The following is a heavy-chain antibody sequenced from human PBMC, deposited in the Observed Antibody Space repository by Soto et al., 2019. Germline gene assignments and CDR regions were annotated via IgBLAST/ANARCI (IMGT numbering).Heavy chain of an antibody. CDR2: IDPSDSYT. Sequence: GESLKISCKGSGYSFTSYWISWVRQMPGKGLEWMGRIDPSDSYTNYSPSFQGHVTISADKSISTAYLQWSSLKASDTAMYYCARPPTCSSTSCSHYYYYGMDVWGQGTTVTSP. D-gene: IGHD2-2*01. CDR1: GYSFTSYW. V-gene: IGHV5-10-1*01. J-gene: IGHJ6*02. CDR3: ARPPTCSSTSCSHYYYYGMDV.